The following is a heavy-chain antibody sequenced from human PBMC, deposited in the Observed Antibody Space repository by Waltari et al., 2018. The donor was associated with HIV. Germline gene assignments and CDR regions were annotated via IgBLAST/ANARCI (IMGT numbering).Heavy chain of an antibody. Sequence: HVQLPESGPGLVKPSETLSLTCVVSGSSISGAYYWGWIRQFPGKGLEWIASFHHSGRTYHNRSRKRRVTSSVDGSKCQCSLKLTAATAADTAIYYCARVRITLIVAGPFDMWGQGTLVTVSS. V-gene: IGHV4-38-2*01. J-gene: IGHJ3*02. D-gene: IGHD3-22*01. CDR1: GSSISGAYY. CDR3: ARVRITLIVAGPFDM. CDR2: FHHSGRT.